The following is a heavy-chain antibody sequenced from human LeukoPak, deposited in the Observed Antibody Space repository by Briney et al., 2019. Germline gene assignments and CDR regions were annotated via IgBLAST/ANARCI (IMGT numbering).Heavy chain of an antibody. J-gene: IGHJ6*03. D-gene: IGHD2-21*02. Sequence: GGSLRLSCAASGFPFSSYSMNWVRQAPGKGLEWVSSISSGTSFIYYADSVKGRSTISRDNAKNSLYLQMNSLRAEDTAVYYCARGTTALMDAWGKGTTVTVSS. V-gene: IGHV3-21*01. CDR2: ISSGTSFI. CDR3: ARGTTALMDA. CDR1: GFPFSSYS.